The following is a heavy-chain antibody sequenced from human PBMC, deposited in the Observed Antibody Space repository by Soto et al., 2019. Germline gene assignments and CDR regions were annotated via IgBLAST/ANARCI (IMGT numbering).Heavy chain of an antibody. J-gene: IGHJ5*01. Sequence: GSLRRSCEASVFTFSRFAMSWVRQAPGKGLEWVSTFGGTYYADSVKGRFTISRDNFKSSLYLQMSNLRAEDTAIYYCAKGKISTTTYTSFDSWGQGTLVTVSS. CDR3: AKGKISTTTYTSFDS. CDR2: FGGT. CDR1: VFTFSRFA. V-gene: IGHV3-23*01. D-gene: IGHD1-26*01.